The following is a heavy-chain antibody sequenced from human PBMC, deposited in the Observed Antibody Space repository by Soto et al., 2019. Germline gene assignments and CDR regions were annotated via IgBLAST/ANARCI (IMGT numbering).Heavy chain of an antibody. J-gene: IGHJ6*02. CDR3: ARMFYDFWSGYLTPYGMDV. Sequence: SGPTLVNPTQTLTLTCTFSGFSLSTSGMCVSWNRQPPGKALEWLALIDWDDDKYYSTSLKTRLTISKDTSKNQVVLTMTNMDPVDTATYYCARMFYDFWSGYLTPYGMDVWGQGTTVSVSS. D-gene: IGHD3-3*01. CDR1: GFSLSTSGMC. V-gene: IGHV2-70*01. CDR2: IDWDDDK.